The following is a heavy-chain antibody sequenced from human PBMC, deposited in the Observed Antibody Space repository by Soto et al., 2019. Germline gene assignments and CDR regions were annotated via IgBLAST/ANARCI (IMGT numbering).Heavy chain of an antibody. V-gene: IGHV4-59*08. CDR1: GGSISNYY. Sequence: PSETLSLTCTVSGGSISNYYWSWFRQTPGKGLEWIGYVHDSWGSNYNPSLKSRVAISLDTSKSQFSLKLTSVTATDTAVYYCVRFWPPPYSESLTDYTDAFDYWGQGTLVTVSS. CDR2: VHDSWGS. CDR3: VRFWPPPYSESLTDYTDAFDY. D-gene: IGHD3-9*01. J-gene: IGHJ4*02.